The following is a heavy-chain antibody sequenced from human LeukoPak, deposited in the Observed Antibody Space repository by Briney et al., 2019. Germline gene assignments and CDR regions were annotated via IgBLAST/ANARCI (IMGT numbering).Heavy chain of an antibody. CDR1: GFTFSSYW. CDR2: IKQDGSEK. CDR3: ARAVLGNYYDSSGYAY. J-gene: IGHJ4*02. Sequence: GGSLRLSCAASGFTFSSYWMSWVRQAPGKGLEWAANIKQDGSEKYYVDSVKGRFTISRDNAKNSLYLQMNSLRAEDMAVYYCARAVLGNYYDSSGYAYWGQGTLVTVSS. V-gene: IGHV3-7*01. D-gene: IGHD3-22*01.